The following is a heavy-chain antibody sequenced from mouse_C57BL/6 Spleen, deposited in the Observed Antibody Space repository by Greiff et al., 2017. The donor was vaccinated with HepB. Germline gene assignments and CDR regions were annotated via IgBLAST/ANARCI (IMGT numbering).Heavy chain of an antibody. CDR3: AIWGSKEYFDD. J-gene: IGHJ1*03. V-gene: IGHV1-74*01. CDR2: IHPSDSDT. CDR1: GYTFTSYW. Sequence: QVQLQQPGAELVKPGASVKVSCKASGYTFTSYWMHWVKQRPGQGLEWIGRIHPSDSDTNYNQKFKGKATLTVDNSSSTAYMQLSSLTSEDSAVYYCAIWGSKEYFDDWGKGTPVTVSS. D-gene: IGHD1-3*01.